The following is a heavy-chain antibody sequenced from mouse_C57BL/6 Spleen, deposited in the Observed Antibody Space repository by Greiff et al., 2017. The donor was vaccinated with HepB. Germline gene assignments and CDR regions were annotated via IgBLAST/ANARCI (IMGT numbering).Heavy chain of an antibody. Sequence: QVQLKESGAELVKPGASVKLSCKASGYTFTSYWMHWVKQRPGRGLEWIGRIDPNSGGTKYNEKFKSKATLTVDKPSSTAYMQLSSLTSEDSAVYYCARDYGSSYGYFDVWGTGTTVTVSS. CDR3: ARDYGSSYGYFDV. V-gene: IGHV1-72*01. D-gene: IGHD1-1*01. CDR2: IDPNSGGT. J-gene: IGHJ1*03. CDR1: GYTFTSYW.